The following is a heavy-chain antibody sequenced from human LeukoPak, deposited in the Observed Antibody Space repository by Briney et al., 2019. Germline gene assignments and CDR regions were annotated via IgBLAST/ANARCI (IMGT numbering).Heavy chain of an antibody. CDR1: GFTFSSYA. V-gene: IGHV3-23*01. J-gene: IGHJ4*02. CDR2: ISGSGGST. CDR3: AKDHRLWFGEIMGFDY. Sequence: GSLRLSCAASGFTFSSYAMSWVRPAPGKGLEWVSAISGSGGSTYYADSVKGRFTISRDNSKNTLYLQMNSLRAEDTAVYYCAKDHRLWFGEIMGFDYWGQGTLVTVSS. D-gene: IGHD3-10*01.